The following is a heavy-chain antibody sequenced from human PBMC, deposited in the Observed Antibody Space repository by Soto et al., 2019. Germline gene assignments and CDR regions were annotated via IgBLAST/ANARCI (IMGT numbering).Heavy chain of an antibody. V-gene: IGHV3-9*01. CDR2: IGWIGVNR. CDR1: GLSFDDFS. Sequence: EVQLVESGGGLVQPGRSLRLSCAASGLSFDDFSMHWVRQAPGKGLEWVSGIGWIGVNRGYADSVKCRFTISRDNAKNALYLLMNSLRTEDTALYYCAKDILGWSAGESHFPLDSWGQGTLVTGS. D-gene: IGHD3-10*01. J-gene: IGHJ4*02. CDR3: AKDILGWSAGESHFPLDS.